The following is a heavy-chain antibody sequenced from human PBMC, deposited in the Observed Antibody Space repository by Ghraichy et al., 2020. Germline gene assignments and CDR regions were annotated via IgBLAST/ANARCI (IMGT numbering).Heavy chain of an antibody. Sequence: GESLNISCRVSGFSFTDAWMSWVRQAPGKGLEWVGRSVTRNEGVTSQYAAPAKGRFTISRDDSTNTLYLQMNSLRTDDTGVYFCTKDSRKLRPGRTIAGVVIRGDFSYYYGMAVWGQGTTVTVSS. V-gene: IGHV3-15*04. CDR1: GFSFTDAW. J-gene: IGHJ6*02. CDR3: TKDSRKLRPGRTIAGVVIRGDFSYYYGMAV. D-gene: IGHD3-3*01. CDR2: SVTRNEGVTS.